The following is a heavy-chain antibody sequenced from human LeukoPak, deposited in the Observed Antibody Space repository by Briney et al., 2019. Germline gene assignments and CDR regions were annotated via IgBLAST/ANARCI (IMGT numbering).Heavy chain of an antibody. Sequence: PSETPSLTCTVSGGSISSYYWSWIRQPPGKGLEWIGYIYYSGSTNYNPSLKSRVTTSVDTSKNQFSLKLSSVTAADTAVYYCARAAFRHSSSWYSNWFDPWGQGTLVTVSS. V-gene: IGHV4-59*01. CDR1: GGSISSYY. CDR3: ARAAFRHSSSWYSNWFDP. CDR2: IYYSGST. D-gene: IGHD6-13*01. J-gene: IGHJ5*02.